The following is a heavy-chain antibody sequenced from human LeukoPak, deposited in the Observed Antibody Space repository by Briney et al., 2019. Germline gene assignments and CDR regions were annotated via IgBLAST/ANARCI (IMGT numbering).Heavy chain of an antibody. CDR3: ARSLKWNLVGFDY. J-gene: IGHJ4*02. CDR2: INDSGDNT. D-gene: IGHD1-1*01. V-gene: IGHV3-23*01. CDR1: RFTFSLSG. Sequence: GGSLRLSCAASRFTFSLSGMNWVRQAPGKGLEWVSVINDSGDNTFYADAVKGRFTISRDNSKSTLYLQMSSLRVDDTAVYYCARSLKWNLVGFDYWGQGILVTVSS.